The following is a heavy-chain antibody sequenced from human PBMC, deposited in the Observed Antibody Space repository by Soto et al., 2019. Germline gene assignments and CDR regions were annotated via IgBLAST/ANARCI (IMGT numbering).Heavy chain of an antibody. Sequence: VQLVQSGAEVKKPGSSVKVSCKASGFTFSSYAMHWVRQGPGKGLEWVSGTTASGDRPYYGDSVKGRFTISRDNSKNTLYLQMSSLRADDTAVYYCATRDCGGGTCYFDYWGQGTLVTVSS. D-gene: IGHD2-15*01. CDR2: TTASGDRP. CDR1: GFTFSSYA. V-gene: IGHV3-23*04. J-gene: IGHJ4*02. CDR3: ATRDCGGGTCYFDY.